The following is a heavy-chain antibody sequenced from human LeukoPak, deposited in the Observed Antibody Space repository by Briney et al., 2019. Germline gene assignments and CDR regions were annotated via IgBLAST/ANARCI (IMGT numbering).Heavy chain of an antibody. J-gene: IGHJ3*02. CDR3: AKVGAEYGSGSYFAFDI. D-gene: IGHD3-10*01. Sequence: GGSLRLSCTASEFTFSNYWMSWARQAPGKGLEWVANIKQDGSEKYYVDSVKGRFTISRDNAKNSLYLQMNSLRAEDTAVYYCAKVGAEYGSGSYFAFDIWGQGTMVTVSS. CDR1: EFTFSNYW. CDR2: IKQDGSEK. V-gene: IGHV3-7*01.